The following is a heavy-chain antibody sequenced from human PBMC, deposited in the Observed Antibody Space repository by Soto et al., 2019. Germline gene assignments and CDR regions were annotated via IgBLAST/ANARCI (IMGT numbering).Heavy chain of an antibody. Sequence: GGSLRLSCAASGFTFSSYGIHWVRQAPGKGLEWVAVIWYDGSNKYYADSVKGRFTISRDNSKNTLYLQMNSLRAEDTAVYYCAATRHYYGSGSYYNGNWFDPWGQGTLVTVSS. D-gene: IGHD3-10*01. J-gene: IGHJ5*02. CDR2: IWYDGSNK. V-gene: IGHV3-33*01. CDR3: AATRHYYGSGSYYNGNWFDP. CDR1: GFTFSSYG.